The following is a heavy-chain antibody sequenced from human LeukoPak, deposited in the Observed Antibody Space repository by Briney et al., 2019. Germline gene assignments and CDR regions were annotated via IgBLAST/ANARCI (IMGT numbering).Heavy chain of an antibody. J-gene: IGHJ4*02. V-gene: IGHV3-23*01. CDR2: ISRSGDTT. D-gene: IGHD6-19*01. CDR3: AKDPHSSGWYGTFDH. Sequence: GGSRRLSCAASGFTFSNYAMSWVRQAPGKGLEWVSTISRSGDTTFDADSVKGRFSISRDNSKNTLSLQMNSLRVEDTAVYYCAKDPHSSGWYGTFDHWGQGTSVTVSS. CDR1: GFTFSNYA.